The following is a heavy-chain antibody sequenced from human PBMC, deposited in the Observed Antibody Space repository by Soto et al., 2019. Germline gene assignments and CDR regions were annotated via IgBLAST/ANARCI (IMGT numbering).Heavy chain of an antibody. V-gene: IGHV3-74*01. J-gene: IGHJ5*02. CDR1: GFTISNYW. CDR2: INSDGSIT. Sequence: SLRLSCAASGFTISNYWMHWVRQGPGKGLVLVARINSDGSITNSANSVKGRCTISRDNAKNTLYLQMNSLRAEDTAVYYCVRDHCSTATCYTVWFDPWGQGXQVTVYS. D-gene: IGHD2-2*02. CDR3: VRDHCSTATCYTVWFDP.